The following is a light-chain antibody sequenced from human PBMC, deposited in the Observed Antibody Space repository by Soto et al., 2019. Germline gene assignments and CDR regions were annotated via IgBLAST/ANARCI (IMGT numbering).Light chain of an antibody. J-gene: IGKJ1*01. CDR3: QQYNSYWM. CDR2: DAS. Sequence: IQMTPSPSTLSASVGDRVTITFRASQNIDDYLAWYQQKPGKAPKLLIYDASNLQSGVPSRFSGSGSGTEFTLIISSLQPDDFATYYCQQYNSYWMFGLGTKVDIK. CDR1: QNIDDY. V-gene: IGKV1-5*01.